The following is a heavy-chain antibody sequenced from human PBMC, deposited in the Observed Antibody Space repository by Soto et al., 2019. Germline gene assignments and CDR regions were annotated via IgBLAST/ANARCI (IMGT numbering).Heavy chain of an antibody. D-gene: IGHD3-10*01. Sequence: GASVKVSCKASGYTFTSYGISWVRQAPGQGLEWMGWISAYNGNTNYAQKLQGRVTMTTDTSTSTAYMELRSLRSDDTAVYYCARVHVLLWFGELFSGMDVWGQGTTVTVSS. CDR1: GYTFTSYG. CDR2: ISAYNGNT. V-gene: IGHV1-18*04. CDR3: ARVHVLLWFGELFSGMDV. J-gene: IGHJ6*02.